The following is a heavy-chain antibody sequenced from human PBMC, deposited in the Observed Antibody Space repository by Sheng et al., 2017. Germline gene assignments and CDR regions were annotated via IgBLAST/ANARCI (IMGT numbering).Heavy chain of an antibody. CDR3: ARGKDSSGYYRNQNNDAFDI. V-gene: IGHV4-39*07. CDR1: GGSISSSSYY. CDR2: IYYSGST. Sequence: QLQLQESGPGLVKPSETLSLTCTVSGGSISSSSYYWGWIRQPPGKGLEWIGSIYYSGSTYYNPSLKSRVTISVDTSKNQFSLKLSSVTAADTAVYYCARGKDSSGYYRNQNNDAFDIWGQGTMVTVS. D-gene: IGHD3-22*01. J-gene: IGHJ3*02.